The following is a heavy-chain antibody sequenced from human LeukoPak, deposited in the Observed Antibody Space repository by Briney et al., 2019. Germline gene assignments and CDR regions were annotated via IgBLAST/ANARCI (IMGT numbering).Heavy chain of an antibody. CDR3: ARDNSYGSGTFYYYYAMDV. J-gene: IGHJ6*02. D-gene: IGHD3-10*01. V-gene: IGHV4-34*01. CDR1: GGSFSGYY. CDR2: INRSVST. Sequence: PSETLSLTCAVYGGSFSGYYWSWIRQPPGKGLEWIGEINRSVSTNYNPSLKSRVTISVDTSKNQFSLRLSSVTAADTAVYYCARDNSYGSGTFYYYYAMDVWGQGTTVTVSS.